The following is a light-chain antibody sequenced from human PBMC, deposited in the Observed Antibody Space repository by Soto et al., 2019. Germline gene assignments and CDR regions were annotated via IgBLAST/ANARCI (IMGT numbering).Light chain of an antibody. CDR3: SSYTSSSTWV. J-gene: IGLJ3*02. CDR1: SSDVGGYNY. V-gene: IGLV2-14*01. CDR2: EVS. Sequence: QSVLTQPASVSGSPGQSITISCTGTSSDVGGYNYVSWYQQHPGKAPKLMIYEVSNRPSGVSNRFSGSKSGNTASLTISGLQDEDEAYYYCSSYTSSSTWVFGGGTKLTVL.